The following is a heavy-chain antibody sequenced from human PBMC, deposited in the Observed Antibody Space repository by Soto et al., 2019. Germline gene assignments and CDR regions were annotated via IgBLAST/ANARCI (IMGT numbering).Heavy chain of an antibody. D-gene: IGHD2-2*01. CDR1: GFTFNTYT. Sequence: EVQLLESGGGLVQPGGSLRLSCAASGFTFNTYTMRWVRQAPGKGLEWVSGISGSGGSTYYADSVKGRFTISKDNSKNTLFLQMTSLRAGDTAIYYCARQQGFCTTTSCYEVGWFDHWGQGTLVTVSS. CDR2: ISGSGGST. CDR3: ARQQGFCTTTSCYEVGWFDH. J-gene: IGHJ5*02. V-gene: IGHV3-23*01.